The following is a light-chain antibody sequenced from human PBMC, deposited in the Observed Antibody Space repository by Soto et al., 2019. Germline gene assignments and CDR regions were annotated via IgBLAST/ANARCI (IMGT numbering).Light chain of an antibody. Sequence: QPVLTQPASVSGSPGQSITISCTGTSSDIGAYNSVSWYQQHPGKAPKLMIYEVSNRPSGVSNRFSASKSGNTASLTISGLQAEDEADYYCSSRTTSNPYVFGTGTKVTVL. J-gene: IGLJ1*01. CDR3: SSRTTSNPYV. CDR2: EVS. CDR1: SSDIGAYNS. V-gene: IGLV2-14*01.